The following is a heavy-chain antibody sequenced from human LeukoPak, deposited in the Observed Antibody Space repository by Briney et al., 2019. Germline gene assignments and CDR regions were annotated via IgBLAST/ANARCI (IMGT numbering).Heavy chain of an antibody. V-gene: IGHV1-18*01. CDR2: ISGYIGNT. CDR3: ARDSLYYGSGSYLGFDP. D-gene: IGHD3-10*01. CDR1: GYTFTRYG. Sequence: GASVKVSCKASGYTFTRYGISWVRQAPGQGLEWMGWISGYIGNTNYAEKLQGRVTMTTDTSTSTVYMELRSLRSDDTAVYYCARDSLYYGSGSYLGFDPWGQGTLVTVSS. J-gene: IGHJ5*02.